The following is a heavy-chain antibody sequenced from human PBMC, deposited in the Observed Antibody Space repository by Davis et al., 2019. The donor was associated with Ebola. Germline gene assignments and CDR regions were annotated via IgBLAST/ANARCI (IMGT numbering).Heavy chain of an antibody. CDR3: AREDILGYCSSTSCYAVPWFDP. D-gene: IGHD2-2*01. J-gene: IGHJ5*02. CDR1: GFTFSSYA. CDR2: ISYDGSNK. Sequence: PGGSLRLSCAASGFTFSSYAMHWVRQAPGKGLEWVAVISYDGSNKYYADSVKGRFTISRDNAKNSLYLQMNSLRDEDTAVYYCAREDILGYCSSTSCYAVPWFDPWGQGTLVTVSS. V-gene: IGHV3-30-3*01.